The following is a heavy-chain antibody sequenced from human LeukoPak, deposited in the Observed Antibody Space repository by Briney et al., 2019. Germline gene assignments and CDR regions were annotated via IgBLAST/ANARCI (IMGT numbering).Heavy chain of an antibody. CDR1: GGSVSSHY. V-gene: IGHV4-59*02. J-gene: IGHJ4*02. CDR3: ARTPPGDSRSYYNFDY. Sequence: SETLSLTCTVSGGSVSSHYWSWIRQPPGKGLEWIGYIYYSGSTKYNPSLKSRVTISVDTSENQFSLKLSSVTAADTAVYYCARTPPGDSRSYYNFDYWGPGTLVTVSS. D-gene: IGHD3-10*01. CDR2: IYYSGST.